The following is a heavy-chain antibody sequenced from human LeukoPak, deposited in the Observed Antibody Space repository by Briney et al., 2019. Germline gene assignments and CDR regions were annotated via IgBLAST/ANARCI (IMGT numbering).Heavy chain of an antibody. CDR2: ISYDGSNK. CDR1: GFTFSSYG. CDR3: AKAMTYIRAAAGLDY. V-gene: IGHV3-30*18. J-gene: IGHJ4*02. D-gene: IGHD6-13*01. Sequence: PGGSLRLSCAASGFTFSSYGMHWVRQAPGKGLEWVAVISYDGSNKYYADSVKGRFTISRDNSKNTLYLQMNSLRAEDTAVYYCAKAMTYIRAAAGLDYWGQGTLVTVSS.